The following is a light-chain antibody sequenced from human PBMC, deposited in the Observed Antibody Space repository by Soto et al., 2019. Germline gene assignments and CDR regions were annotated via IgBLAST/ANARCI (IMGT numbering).Light chain of an antibody. CDR1: QSVSSSY. V-gene: IGKV3-20*01. J-gene: IGKJ1*01. CDR2: GAS. Sequence: EIVLTQSPGTLSLSPGERATLSCRASQSVSSSYLAWYQLKPGQAPRLLIYGASSRATGIPDRFSGSGSGTDFTLTISSLQPDDFATYYCQHYNSYSEAFGQGTKVELK. CDR3: QHYNSYSEA.